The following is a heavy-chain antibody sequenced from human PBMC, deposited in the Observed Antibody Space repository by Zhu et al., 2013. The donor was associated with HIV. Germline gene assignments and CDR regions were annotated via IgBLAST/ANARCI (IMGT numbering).Heavy chain of an antibody. Sequence: QVQVVQSGAEEKRPGASVKVSCKASGYTLTNALVHWVRQAPGQGLEWMGKIDPDGTTVYTQEWQGRLTLTNDPSTATLYMELTDLRVDDTAVFYCARGGAHVVLSAGNFDVWGPGILVTV. CDR3: ARGGAHVVLSAGNFDV. CDR2: IDPDGTT. D-gene: IGHD3-10*01. V-gene: IGHV1-46*04. J-gene: IGHJ3*01. CDR1: GYTLTNAL.